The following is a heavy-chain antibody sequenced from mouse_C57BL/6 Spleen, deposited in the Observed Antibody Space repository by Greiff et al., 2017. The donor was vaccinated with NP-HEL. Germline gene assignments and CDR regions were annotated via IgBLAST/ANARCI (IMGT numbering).Heavy chain of an antibody. J-gene: IGHJ3*01. CDR1: GYSITSGYY. V-gene: IGHV3-6*01. CDR3: ARDSQGAWFAY. Sequence: ESGPGLMKPSQSLSLTCSVTGYSITSGYYWNWIRQFPGNKLEWMGYISYDGSNNYNPSLKNRISITRDTSKNQFFLKLNSVTTEDTATYYCARDSQGAWFAYWGQGTLVTVSA. CDR2: ISYDGSN.